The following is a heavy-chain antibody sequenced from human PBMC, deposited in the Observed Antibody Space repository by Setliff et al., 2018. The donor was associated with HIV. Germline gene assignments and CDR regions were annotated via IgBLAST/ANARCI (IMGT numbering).Heavy chain of an antibody. CDR3: ARFSYGSVWPETDY. CDR1: GYTFSSYD. Sequence: ASVKVSCKASGYTFSSYDINWVRQATGQGLEWMGWMNPNSGNTGYAQKFRGRVTMTRNTSISTAYMELSSLRSEDTAMYYCARFSYGSVWPETDYWGQGTLVTVSS. D-gene: IGHD6-25*01. CDR2: MNPNSGNT. V-gene: IGHV1-8*01. J-gene: IGHJ4*02.